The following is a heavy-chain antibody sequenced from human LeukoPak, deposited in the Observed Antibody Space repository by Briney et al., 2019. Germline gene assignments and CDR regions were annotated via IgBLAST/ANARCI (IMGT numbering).Heavy chain of an antibody. Sequence: ASVKVSCKASGYTFTSYGIIWVRQALGQGLEWMGWISTYNGNTNYAQEIQGRVTMTTDTSTSTAYMELRSLRSNDTAVYYCARDLPYSSSWESIDYWGQGTLVTVSS. CDR3: ARDLPYSSSWESIDY. CDR1: GYTFTSYG. V-gene: IGHV1-18*01. J-gene: IGHJ4*02. D-gene: IGHD6-13*01. CDR2: ISTYNGNT.